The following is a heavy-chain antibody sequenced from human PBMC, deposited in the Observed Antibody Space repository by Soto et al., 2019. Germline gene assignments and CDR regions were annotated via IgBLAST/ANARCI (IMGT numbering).Heavy chain of an antibody. CDR1: GFTFSSYS. D-gene: IGHD6-19*01. V-gene: IGHV3-21*01. CDR2: ISSSSSYI. CDR3: ARDPNLRIAVAGTDY. Sequence: GGSLRLSCAASGFTFSSYSMNWVRQAPGKGLEWVSSISSSSSYIYYADSVKGRFTISRDNAKNSLYLQMNSLRAEDTAVYYCARDPNLRIAVAGTDYWGQGTLVTVSS. J-gene: IGHJ4*02.